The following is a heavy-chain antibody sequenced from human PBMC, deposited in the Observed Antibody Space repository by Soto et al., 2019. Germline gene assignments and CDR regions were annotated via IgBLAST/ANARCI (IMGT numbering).Heavy chain of an antibody. D-gene: IGHD2-2*02. CDR3: ARGSRYCSSTSCYTFDS. Sequence: GESLRLSCAASGFTFSSYWMSWVRQAPGKGLEWVANIKQGGSEKYYVDSVKGRFTISRDNAKNSLYLQMNSLRAEDTAVYYCARGSRYCSSTSCYTFDSWGQGTLVTVPQ. J-gene: IGHJ4*02. CDR1: GFTFSSYW. CDR2: IKQGGSEK. V-gene: IGHV3-7*01.